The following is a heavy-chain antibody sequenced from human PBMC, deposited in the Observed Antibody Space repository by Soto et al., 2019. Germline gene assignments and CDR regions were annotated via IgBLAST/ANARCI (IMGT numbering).Heavy chain of an antibody. CDR3: ARATRTYYYGMDV. V-gene: IGHV3-48*02. Sequence: EVQLVESGGGLVQPGGSLRLSCAASGFTFSSYSMNWVRQAPGKGLEWVSYISSGSSTIYYADSVKGRFTISRDNARNSLYMQMDSLRDEDTAVYYCARATRTYYYGMDVWGQGTTVTVSS. CDR1: GFTFSSYS. CDR2: ISSGSSTI. D-gene: IGHD2-21*01. J-gene: IGHJ6*02.